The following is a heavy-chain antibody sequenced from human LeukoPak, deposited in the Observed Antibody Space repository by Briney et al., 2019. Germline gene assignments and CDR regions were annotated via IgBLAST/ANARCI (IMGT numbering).Heavy chain of an antibody. CDR2: IIPILGIA. D-gene: IGHD3-3*01. Sequence: SVKVSCKASGGTFSSYAISWVRQAPGQGLEWMGRIIPILGIANYAQKFQGRVTITADKSTSTAHMELSSLRSEDTAVYYCARGGEWLFFDYGGQGTLVTVS. CDR1: GGTFSSYA. CDR3: ARGGEWLFFDY. J-gene: IGHJ4*02. V-gene: IGHV1-69*04.